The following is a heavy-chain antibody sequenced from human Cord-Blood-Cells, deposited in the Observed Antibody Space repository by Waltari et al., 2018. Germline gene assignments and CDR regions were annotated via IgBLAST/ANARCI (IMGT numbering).Heavy chain of an antibody. V-gene: IGHV1-2*04. CDR1: GYTLTGYY. CDR2: IDHNSGGT. CDR3: AREAGEKYYYYGMDV. Sequence: QVQLVQSGAEVKKPGASVKVSCKASGYTLTGYYMHGVRKAPGQGLEWMGWIDHNSGGTNYAQKLQGWVTMTRDTSISTAYMELSRLRSDDTAVYYCAREAGEKYYYYGMDVWGQGTTVTVSS. D-gene: IGHD7-27*01. J-gene: IGHJ6*02.